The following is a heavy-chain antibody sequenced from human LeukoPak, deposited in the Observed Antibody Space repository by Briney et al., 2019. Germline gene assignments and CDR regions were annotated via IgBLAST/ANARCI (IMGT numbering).Heavy chain of an antibody. CDR1: GGSISSSSYY. D-gene: IGHD3-22*01. V-gene: IGHV4-39*07. J-gene: IGHJ4*02. Sequence: SETLSLTCTVSGGSISSSSYYWGWIRQPPGKGLEWIGNILYDGNTYYNPSLKSRVAISVDTSKNQFSLTVSSVTAADTAVYYCTRDVPRSSGYPDNWGQGTLVTVSS. CDR2: ILYDGNT. CDR3: TRDVPRSSGYPDN.